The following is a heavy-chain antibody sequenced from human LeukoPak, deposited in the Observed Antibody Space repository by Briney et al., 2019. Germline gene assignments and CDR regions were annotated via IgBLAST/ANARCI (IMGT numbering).Heavy chain of an antibody. CDR3: ARVGRGVVVPAATFDY. Sequence: SDTLSLTCTVSGGSISSYYWSWIRQPPGKGLEWIGYIYYSGSTNYNPSLKSRVTISVDTSKNQFSLKLSSVTAADTAVYYCARVGRGVVVPAATFDYWGQGTLVTVSS. CDR1: GGSISSYY. D-gene: IGHD2-2*01. CDR2: IYYSGST. V-gene: IGHV4-59*01. J-gene: IGHJ4*02.